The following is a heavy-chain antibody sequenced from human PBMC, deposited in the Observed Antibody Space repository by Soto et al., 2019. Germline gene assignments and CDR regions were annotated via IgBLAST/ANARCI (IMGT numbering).Heavy chain of an antibody. J-gene: IGHJ6*02. CDR2: ISYDGSNT. CDR1: GFTVSSNY. Sequence: GGSLRLSCAASGFTVSSNYMSWVRQAPGKGLEWVTKISYDGSNTYYADSVKGRFTISRDNSKNTLSLQMNSLRNEDTAVYYCARDSYGMDVWGRGTTVTVSS. V-gene: IGHV3-30-3*01. CDR3: ARDSYGMDV.